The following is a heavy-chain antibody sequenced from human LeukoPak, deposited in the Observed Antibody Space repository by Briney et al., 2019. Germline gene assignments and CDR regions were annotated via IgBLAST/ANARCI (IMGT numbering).Heavy chain of an antibody. CDR1: GYTFTSYY. V-gene: IGHV1-46*01. CDR2: INPSGGST. CDR3: ARRRSYYYDSSGSQPLDAFDI. Sequence: ASVKVSCKASGYTFTSYYMHWVRQAPGQGLEWMGIINPSGGSTSYAQKFQGRVTMTRDMSTTTDYMELSSLRSDDTAVYYCARRRSYYYDSSGSQPLDAFDIWGQGTMVTVSS. J-gene: IGHJ3*02. D-gene: IGHD3-22*01.